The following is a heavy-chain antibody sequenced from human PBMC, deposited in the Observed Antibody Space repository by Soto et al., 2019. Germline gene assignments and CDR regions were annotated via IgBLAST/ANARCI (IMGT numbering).Heavy chain of an antibody. V-gene: IGHV4-30-4*02. Sequence: SETLSLTCSVSGGSISSADHLWSWIRQPPGKGLEWIGYIHYGGSTYHNASLKSRISMSVDTSKNHFSLQLSSVTAADTAVYYCAREQTGPWGQGTLVTVSS. CDR2: IHYGGST. CDR3: AREQTGP. J-gene: IGHJ5*02. CDR1: GGSISSADHL. D-gene: IGHD1-1*01.